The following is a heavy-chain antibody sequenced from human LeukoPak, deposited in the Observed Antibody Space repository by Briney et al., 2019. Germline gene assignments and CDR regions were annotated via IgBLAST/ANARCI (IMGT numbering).Heavy chain of an antibody. CDR3: ARGPTSSGYYYEGDY. J-gene: IGHJ4*02. D-gene: IGHD3-22*01. CDR1: GFMFSSYW. Sequence: GGSLRLSCAASGFMFSSYWMSWVRQAPGKGLEWVADIKEDGSEKSYVDSVKGRFTISRDNAKNTLYLQMNSLRAEDTAVYYCARGPTSSGYYYEGDYWGQGTLVTVSS. V-gene: IGHV3-7*01. CDR2: IKEDGSEK.